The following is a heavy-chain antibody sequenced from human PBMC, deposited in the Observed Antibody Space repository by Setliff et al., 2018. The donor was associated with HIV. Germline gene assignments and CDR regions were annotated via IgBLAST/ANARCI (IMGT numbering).Heavy chain of an antibody. J-gene: IGHJ3*02. D-gene: IGHD3-22*01. CDR2: IFYSGST. V-gene: IGHV4-39*01. CDR3: ARGDTYYHDSSGYVKSALDCFDI. Sequence: SETLSLTCTVSGGSISSSGYYWGWIRQPPGKGLEWIGSIFYSGSTYYNPSLKSRVTISVDTSKSLFSLKLSSVTAADTAVYHCARGDTYYHDSSGYVKSALDCFDIWCQGTMVTVSS. CDR1: GGSISSSGYY.